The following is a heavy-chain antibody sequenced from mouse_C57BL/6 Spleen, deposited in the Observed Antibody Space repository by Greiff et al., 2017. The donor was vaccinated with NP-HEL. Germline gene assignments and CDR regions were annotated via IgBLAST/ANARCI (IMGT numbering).Heavy chain of an antibody. J-gene: IGHJ3*01. CDR3: ARGINWGFAY. Sequence: VQLQQPGAELVMPGASVKLSCKASGYTFTSYWMHWVKQRPGQGLEWIGEIDPSDSYTNYNQKFKGKSTLTVDKSSSTAYMQLSSLTSEDSAVYYCARGINWGFAYWGQGTLVTVSA. D-gene: IGHD4-1*02. CDR1: GYTFTSYW. CDR2: IDPSDSYT. V-gene: IGHV1-69*01.